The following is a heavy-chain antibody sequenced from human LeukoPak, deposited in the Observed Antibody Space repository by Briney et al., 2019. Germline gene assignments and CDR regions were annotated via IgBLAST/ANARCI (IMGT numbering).Heavy chain of an antibody. CDR3: ARGYCSSTSCYSPYYFDY. D-gene: IGHD2-2*01. V-gene: IGHV4-4*02. CDR1: GGSISSSNW. CDR2: IYHSGST. Sequence: PSETLSLTCAVSGGSISSSNWWSWVRQPPGKGLEWIGEIYHSGSTNYNPSLKSRVTISVDKSKNQFSLKLSSVTAAGTAVYYCARGYCSSTSCYSPYYFDYWGQGTLVTVSS. J-gene: IGHJ4*02.